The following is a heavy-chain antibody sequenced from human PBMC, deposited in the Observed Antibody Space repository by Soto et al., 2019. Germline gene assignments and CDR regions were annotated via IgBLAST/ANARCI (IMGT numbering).Heavy chain of an antibody. CDR3: AHSRYSRSSFDY. V-gene: IGHV2-5*02. CDR2: IYWDDDK. Sequence: SGPTLVNPTQTLTLTCTFSGFSLTSNDVGVGWIRQPPGKALEWLALIYWDDDKRYSPSLKSRLTITKDTSKNQVVLRMTNMDPVDTATYYCAHSRYSRSSFDYCGHGTLVTVSS. D-gene: IGHD6-6*01. CDR1: GFSLTSNDVG. J-gene: IGHJ4*01.